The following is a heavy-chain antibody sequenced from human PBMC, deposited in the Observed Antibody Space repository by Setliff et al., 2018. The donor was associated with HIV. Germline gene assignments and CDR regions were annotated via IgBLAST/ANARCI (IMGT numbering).Heavy chain of an antibody. V-gene: IGHV2-70*11. CDR2: IDWDDDK. CDR3: ARMASSGWYPFDY. J-gene: IGHJ4*02. Sequence: SGPTLVNPTQTLTLTCTFSGFSLTTSGMCVTWIRQPPGRALEWLARIDWDDDKYYSTSLKTRLTISRDTSKNQVVLTMTDMDPVDTATYYCARMASSGWYPFDYWGQGTLVTVSS. CDR1: GFSLTTSGMC. D-gene: IGHD6-19*01.